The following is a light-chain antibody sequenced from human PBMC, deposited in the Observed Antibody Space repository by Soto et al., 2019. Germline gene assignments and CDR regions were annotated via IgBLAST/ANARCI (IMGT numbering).Light chain of an antibody. V-gene: IGKV3-15*01. CDR1: QSISNN. CDR3: QQYYNWPPYT. J-gene: IGKJ2*01. CDR2: GAS. Sequence: EAVLTQFPATLSVSPGERATLSCRASQSISNNLAWYQQKPGQAPRLLIYGASTRATDIPARFSGSGSGTEFTLTISSLQSEDFAVYYCQQYYNWPPYTFGQGSRLEIK.